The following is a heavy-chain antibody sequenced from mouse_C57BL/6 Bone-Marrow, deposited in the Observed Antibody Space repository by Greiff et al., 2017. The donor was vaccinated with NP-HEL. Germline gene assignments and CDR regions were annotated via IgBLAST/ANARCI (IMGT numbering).Heavy chain of an antibody. D-gene: IGHD1-1*01. J-gene: IGHJ1*03. CDR1: GFTFSDYG. V-gene: IGHV5-17*01. Sequence: EVQLVESGGGLVKPGGSLKLSCAASGFTFSDYGMHWVRQAPEKGLEWVAYISSGSSTIYYADTVKGRFTISRDNAKNTLFLQMTSLRSEDTAMYYCARKDTTVVAKGGWYFDVWGTGTTVTVSS. CDR2: ISSGSSTI. CDR3: ARKDTTVVAKGGWYFDV.